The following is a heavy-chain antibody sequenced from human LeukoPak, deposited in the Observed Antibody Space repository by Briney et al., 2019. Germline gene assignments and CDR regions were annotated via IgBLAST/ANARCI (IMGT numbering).Heavy chain of an antibody. CDR1: GGTFSSYA. D-gene: IGHD3-10*01. Sequence: SVKVPCKASGGTFSSYAISWVRQAPGQGLEWMGGIIPIFGTANYAQKFQCRVTITADKSTSTAYMELSSLRSEDTAVYYCARDRGSGIYDYWGQGTLVTVSS. V-gene: IGHV1-69*06. CDR2: IIPIFGTA. CDR3: ARDRGSGIYDY. J-gene: IGHJ4*02.